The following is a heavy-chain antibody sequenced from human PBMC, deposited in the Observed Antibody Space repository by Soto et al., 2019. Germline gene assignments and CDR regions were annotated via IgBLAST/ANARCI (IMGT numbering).Heavy chain of an antibody. CDR1: GDCISSSY. J-gene: IGHJ6*02. CDR3: ARDRLMATAGTARHYFGLDV. Sequence: SESLSLGCAACGDCISSSYGGGILQPAGKGLEWIGRIYTSGSTNYNPSLKSRVTMSVDTSKNQFSLNLSSVTAADTAVYYCARDRLMATAGTARHYFGLDVWGQGTTVTGS. V-gene: IGHV4-4*07. CDR2: IYTSGST. D-gene: IGHD5-18*01.